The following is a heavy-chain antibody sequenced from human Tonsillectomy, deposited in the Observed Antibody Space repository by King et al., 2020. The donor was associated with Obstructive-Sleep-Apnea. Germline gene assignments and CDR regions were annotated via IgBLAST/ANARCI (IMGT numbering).Heavy chain of an antibody. CDR2: IYHSGST. CDR3: ARGQGYDSSGYYNY. J-gene: IGHJ4*02. D-gene: IGHD3-22*01. CDR1: GGSISSGGYS. V-gene: IGHV4-30-2*01. Sequence: QLQESGSGLVKPSQTLSLTCAVSGGSISSGGYSWSWIRQPPGKGLEWIGYIYHSGSTYYNPSLKSRVTISVDRSKNQFSLKLSSVTAADTAVYYCARGQGYDSSGYYNYWGQGTLVTVSS.